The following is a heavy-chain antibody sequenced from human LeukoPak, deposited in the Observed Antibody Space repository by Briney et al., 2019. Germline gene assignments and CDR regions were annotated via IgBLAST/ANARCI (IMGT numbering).Heavy chain of an antibody. D-gene: IGHD6-13*01. V-gene: IGHV1-69*04. CDR2: IIPILGIA. CDR1: GGTFSSYA. CDR3: ATGYSSSWYII. J-gene: IGHJ3*02. Sequence: SVKVSCKASGGTFSSYAISWVRQAPGQGLEWMGRIIPILGIANYAQKFQGRVTITADKSTSTAYMELSSLRSEGTAVYYCATGYSSSWYIIWGQGTMVTVSS.